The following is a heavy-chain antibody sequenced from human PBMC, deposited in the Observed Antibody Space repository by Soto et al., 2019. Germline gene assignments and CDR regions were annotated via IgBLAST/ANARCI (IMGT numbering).Heavy chain of an antibody. D-gene: IGHD5-12*01. CDR3: AREDIVATTGWFDP. CDR1: GYSINSDKYY. V-gene: IGHV4-61*01. J-gene: IGHJ5*02. CDR2: IYFRGNT. Sequence: SETLSLTCTFSGYSINSDKYYWGWIRQPPGKGLEWIGYIYFRGNTNYNPSLKSRVTISLDTSKNQFSLKLSSVTAADTAVYYCAREDIVATTGWFDPWGQGTLVTVSS.